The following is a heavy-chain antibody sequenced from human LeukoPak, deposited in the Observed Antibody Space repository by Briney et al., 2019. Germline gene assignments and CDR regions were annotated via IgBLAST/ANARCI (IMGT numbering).Heavy chain of an antibody. CDR3: ARDAGPFGDFLFDY. V-gene: IGHV4-59*01. CDR1: GGSITNYY. CDR2: IYYNGNT. J-gene: IGHJ4*02. D-gene: IGHD4-17*01. Sequence: SETLSLTCTVSGGSITNYYWSWIRQSPGKALEWIGYIYYNGNTNYNPSLKSRVTISVDTSKNQFSLNLSSVTAADTAVYYCARDAGPFGDFLFDYWGQGTLVTVSS.